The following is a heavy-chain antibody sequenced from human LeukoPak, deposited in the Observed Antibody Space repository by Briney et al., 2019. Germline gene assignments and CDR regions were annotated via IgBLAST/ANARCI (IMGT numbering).Heavy chain of an antibody. J-gene: IGHJ3*02. Sequence: GGSLRLSCAASGFTFSNYAMHWVRQAPGKGLEWVAVISFDATKEYFAKSVKGRFTISRDNSKSTLFLQMHSLRVEDTALYFCAGFKVGSNTTQKNAFDIWGRGTVVTVSS. D-gene: IGHD1-26*01. CDR3: AGFKVGSNTTQKNAFDI. V-gene: IGHV3-30*01. CDR2: ISFDATKE. CDR1: GFTFSNYA.